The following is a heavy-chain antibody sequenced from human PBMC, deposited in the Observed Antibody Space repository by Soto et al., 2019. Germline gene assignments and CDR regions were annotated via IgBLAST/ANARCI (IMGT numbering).Heavy chain of an antibody. D-gene: IGHD3-3*01. V-gene: IGHV5-51*01. CDR1: GYSFTSYW. CDR3: ARGYYYDFWSGYYTDYYYYGMDV. J-gene: IGHJ6*02. Sequence: GESLKISCKGSGYSFTSYWIGWVRQMPGKGLEWMRIIYPGNSDTRYSPSFQGQVTISADKSISTAYLQWSSLKASDTAMYYCARGYYYDFWSGYYTDYYYYGMDVWGQGTTVTVSS. CDR2: IYPGNSDT.